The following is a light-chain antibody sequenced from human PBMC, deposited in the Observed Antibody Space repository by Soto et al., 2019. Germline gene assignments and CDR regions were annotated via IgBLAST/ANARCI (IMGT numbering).Light chain of an antibody. J-gene: IGKJ2*01. V-gene: IGKV2-28*01. CDR1: QSLQNSNGNNF. CDR2: LGS. CDR3: MQALQTPPYT. Sequence: DLVMTQSPLSLPVTPGEPASISCRSSQSLQNSNGNNFLDWYVQKPGQPPQLLFYLGSHRASGVPDRFSGSGSGTDFTLKISRVEAEDVGVYYCMQALQTPPYTFGQGTKLEIK.